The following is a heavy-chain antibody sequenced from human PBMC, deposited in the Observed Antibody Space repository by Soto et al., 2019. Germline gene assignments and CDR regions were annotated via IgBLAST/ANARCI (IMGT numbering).Heavy chain of an antibody. D-gene: IGHD6-19*01. V-gene: IGHV3-13*01. Sequence: EVQLVESGGGLVQPGGSLRLSCAASGFTFSSYDMHWVRQATGKGLEWVSAIGTAGDTYYPGSVKGRFTISRENAKNSLHLQMNSLRAEDTAVYYCARDLPIAVAGTAGDYYYGMDVWGQGTTVTVSS. CDR1: GFTFSSYD. CDR3: ARDLPIAVAGTAGDYYYGMDV. CDR2: IGTAGDT. J-gene: IGHJ6*02.